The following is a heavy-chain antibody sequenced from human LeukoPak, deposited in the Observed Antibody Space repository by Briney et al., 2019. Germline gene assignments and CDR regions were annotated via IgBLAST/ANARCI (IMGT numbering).Heavy chain of an antibody. CDR2: ITSPVGHI. CDR3: ATDGQSSGWYGFDY. V-gene: IGHV3-21*01. D-gene: IGHD6-19*01. Sequence: GGSLRLSCAASGFTFSTYIMNWVRQAPGKGLEWVASITSPVGHIYYAGSLKGRITISRDNAKSSLYLQMNSLRAEDTAVYYCATDGQSSGWYGFDYWGQGTLVTVSS. J-gene: IGHJ4*02. CDR1: GFTFSTYI.